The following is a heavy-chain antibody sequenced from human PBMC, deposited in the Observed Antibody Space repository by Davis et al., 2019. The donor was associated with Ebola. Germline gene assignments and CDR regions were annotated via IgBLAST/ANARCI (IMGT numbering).Heavy chain of an antibody. CDR2: INSDGTNT. J-gene: IGHJ5*02. CDR1: GFTFSTSW. CDR3: AKGPHPKYWYGWFDP. D-gene: IGHD2-8*02. V-gene: IGHV3-74*01. Sequence: PGGSLRLSCAASGFTFSTSWIHWVRQAPGKGLEWVSRINSDGTNTNYADSVKGRFTISRDNAKNTVGLQMNSLRTDDTAVYFCAKGPHPKYWYGWFDPWGQGTQVTVSS.